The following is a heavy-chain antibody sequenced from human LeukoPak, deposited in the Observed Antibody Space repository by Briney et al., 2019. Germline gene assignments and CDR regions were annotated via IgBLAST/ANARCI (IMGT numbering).Heavy chain of an antibody. D-gene: IGHD3-22*01. CDR3: ARALYDSSGYYFDY. CDR2: IKQDGSEK. CDR1: GFTFSRYW. V-gene: IGHV3-7*01. Sequence: GGSLRLSCAASGFTFSRYWMTWVRQAPGKGLEWVANIKQDGSEKYYVDSVKGRFTISRDNAKNSLYLQMSSLRAEDTAVYYCARALYDSSGYYFDYWGQGTLVTVSS. J-gene: IGHJ4*02.